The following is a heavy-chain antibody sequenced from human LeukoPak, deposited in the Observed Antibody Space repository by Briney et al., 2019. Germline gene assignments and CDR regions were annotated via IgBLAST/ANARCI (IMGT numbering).Heavy chain of an antibody. CDR3: AKDQEWELLKNVLDY. Sequence: GGSLRLSCVGSRFPFSSYGMHWVRQAPGKGLEWVAVISYDGSNKYYADSVKGRFTISRDNSKNTLYLQMNSLRAEDTAVYYCAKDQEWELLKNVLDYWGQGTLVTVSS. J-gene: IGHJ4*02. CDR2: ISYDGSNK. CDR1: RFPFSSYG. D-gene: IGHD1-26*01. V-gene: IGHV3-30*18.